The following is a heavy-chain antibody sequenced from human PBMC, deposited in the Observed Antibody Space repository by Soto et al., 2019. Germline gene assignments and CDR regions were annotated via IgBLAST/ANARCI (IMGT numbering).Heavy chain of an antibody. V-gene: IGHV5-10-1*03. CDR1: GYSFTSYW. CDR3: ARGYSSSWYLRYYYYGMDV. D-gene: IGHD6-13*01. Sequence: EVQLVQSGAEVKKPGESLRISCKGSGYSFTSYWISWVRQMPGKGLEWMGRIDPSDSYTNYSPSFQGHVTISADKSISTAYLQWSSLKASDTAMYYSARGYSSSWYLRYYYYGMDVWGQGTTVTVSS. CDR2: IDPSDSYT. J-gene: IGHJ6*02.